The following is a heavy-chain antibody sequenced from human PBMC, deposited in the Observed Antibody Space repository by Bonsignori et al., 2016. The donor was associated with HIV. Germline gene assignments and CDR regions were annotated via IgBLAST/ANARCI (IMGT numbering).Heavy chain of an antibody. CDR2: ISSTGSTI. Sequence: WIRQPPGKGLEWVSYISSTGSTIYYADSVKDRFTISRDNAKNSLYLQMTSLRDEDTAVYYCARGYWDYWGQGTLVTVSS. V-gene: IGHV3-48*02. J-gene: IGHJ4*02. CDR3: ARGYWDY.